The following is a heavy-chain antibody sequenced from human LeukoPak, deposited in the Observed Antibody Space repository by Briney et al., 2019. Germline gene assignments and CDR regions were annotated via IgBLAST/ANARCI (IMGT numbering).Heavy chain of an antibody. V-gene: IGHV3-30*02. CDR3: ARDEVNDSSGLDL. D-gene: IGHD3-22*01. CDR2: IRFDGSNI. CDR1: GFSFSTYG. J-gene: IGHJ5*02. Sequence: GGSLRLSCAASGFSFSTYGMHWVRQAPGKGLEWVTYIRFDGSNIYYAESVKGRFTISRDNSKNTLYLQMNSLRAEDTAVYYCARDEVNDSSGLDLWGQGTLVTVSS.